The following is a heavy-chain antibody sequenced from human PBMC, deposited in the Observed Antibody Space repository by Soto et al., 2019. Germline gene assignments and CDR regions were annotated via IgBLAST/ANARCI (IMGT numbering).Heavy chain of an antibody. D-gene: IGHD2-2*02. CDR3: ASLYCSSTSCYRGYYGMDV. J-gene: IGHJ6*02. V-gene: IGHV4-31*03. CDR1: GGSISSGGYY. Sequence: QVQLQESGPGLVKPSQTLSLTCTVSGGSISSGGYYWSWIRQHPGKGLEWIGYIYYSGSTYYNPSLKSRVTLSVDTSKNQFSLKLSSVTAADTAVYYCASLYCSSTSCYRGYYGMDVWGQGTTVTVSS. CDR2: IYYSGST.